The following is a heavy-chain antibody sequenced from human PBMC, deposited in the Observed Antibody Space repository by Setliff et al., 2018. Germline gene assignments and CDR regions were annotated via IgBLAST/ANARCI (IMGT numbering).Heavy chain of an antibody. CDR1: GLSYINDW. D-gene: IGHD3-22*01. CDR2: INPHGSEK. CDR3: VRGSAYSSGSFDC. V-gene: IGHV3-7*01. J-gene: IGHJ4*02. Sequence: PGGSLRLSCTASGLSYINDWVGWVRQAPGKGLEWLASINPHGSEKYYADSVKGRFTISRDNAKNSLSLQTNNLRTEDTAMYYCVRGSAYSSGSFDCWGQGTLVTVSS.